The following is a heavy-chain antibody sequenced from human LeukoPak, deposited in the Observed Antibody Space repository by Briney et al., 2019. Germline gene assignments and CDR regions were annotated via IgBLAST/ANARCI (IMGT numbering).Heavy chain of an antibody. J-gene: IGHJ4*02. D-gene: IGHD1-26*01. Sequence: GESLKISCKGAGYSFTTYWIAWVRQMPGKGLEWMGVIYPGDSDTRYSPSFQGQVTLSAGKSISTAYLQWSSLKASDTAIYYCARALVGAATLSYWGQGTLVTVSS. V-gene: IGHV5-51*01. CDR2: IYPGDSDT. CDR1: GYSFTTYW. CDR3: ARALVGAATLSY.